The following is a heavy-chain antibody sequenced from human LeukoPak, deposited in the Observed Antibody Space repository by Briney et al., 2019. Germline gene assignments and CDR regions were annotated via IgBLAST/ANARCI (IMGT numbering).Heavy chain of an antibody. V-gene: IGHV4-59*08. D-gene: IGHD1-14*01. CDR2: IHNSGRT. J-gene: IGHJ4*02. CDR3: ARHGTISSESYFDY. Sequence: PSETLSLTCSVSGGSVSSYYWSWIRQSPGKGLEWIGYIHNSGRTNYNPSLKSRVTGFVDTSKNQVSLRLSSVTAADTAVYCCARHGTISSESYFDYWGQGALVTVSS. CDR1: GGSVSSYY.